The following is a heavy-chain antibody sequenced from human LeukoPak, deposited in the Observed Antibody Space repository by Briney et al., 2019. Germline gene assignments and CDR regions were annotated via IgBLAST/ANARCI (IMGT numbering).Heavy chain of an antibody. V-gene: IGHV3-48*01. CDR3: ARDLYYYDTEIDY. Sequence: GGSLRLSCAASGFTFSSYRMNWVRQAPGKGLEWVSYISSSSNAIYYADSVKGRFTISRDNAKNSLYLQMNSLRAEDTAVYYCARDLYYYDTEIDYWGQGTLVTVST. D-gene: IGHD3-22*01. CDR1: GFTFSSYR. CDR2: ISSSSNAI. J-gene: IGHJ4*02.